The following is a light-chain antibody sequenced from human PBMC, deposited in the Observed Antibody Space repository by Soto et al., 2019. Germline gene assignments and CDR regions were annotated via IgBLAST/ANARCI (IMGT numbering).Light chain of an antibody. J-gene: IGKJ1*01. CDR2: GAS. CDR3: QQYGNSPRT. V-gene: IGKV3-20*01. Sequence: EIVLTQSPGTLSLSTGERATLSCRASQSVTSSYLAWYQQKPGQAPRLLIYGASSRATGIPDRFSGSGSGTDFTLTISSLEPEDFAVYYCQQYGNSPRTFGQGTKVDIK. CDR1: QSVTSSY.